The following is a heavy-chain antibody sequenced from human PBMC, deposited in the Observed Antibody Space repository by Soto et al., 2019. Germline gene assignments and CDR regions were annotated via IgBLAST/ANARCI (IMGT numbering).Heavy chain of an antibody. CDR2: IYWDDDK. Sequence: QITLNESGPTVVKPTETLTLTCTFSGFSLTTSGVGVGWVRQSPGKAPEWLAFIYWDDDKRYSTSLKSRLTITKATSKNQVVLRMANVDPADTATYYCAHRVLRAVFGLVTTTAIYFDFWGQGTPVVVSS. CDR3: AHRVLRAVFGLVTTTAIYFDF. D-gene: IGHD3-3*01. CDR1: GFSLTTSGVG. J-gene: IGHJ4*02. V-gene: IGHV2-5*02.